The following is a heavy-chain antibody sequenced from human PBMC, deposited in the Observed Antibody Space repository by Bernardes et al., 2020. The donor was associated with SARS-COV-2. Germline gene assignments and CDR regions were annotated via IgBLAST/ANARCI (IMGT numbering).Heavy chain of an antibody. CDR1: GGSISGGGYY. V-gene: IGHV4-31*03. Sequence: TLSLTCTVSGGSISGGGYYWSWIRQQPGKGLEWIGYIYFTGITNSNPSLKSRVSMSVDKSANQFSLRLSSVTPADTAVYFCARETTTPMVTGTWFDPWGQGTLVTVSS. J-gene: IGHJ5*02. D-gene: IGHD5-18*01. CDR3: ARETTTPMVTGTWFDP. CDR2: IYFTGIT.